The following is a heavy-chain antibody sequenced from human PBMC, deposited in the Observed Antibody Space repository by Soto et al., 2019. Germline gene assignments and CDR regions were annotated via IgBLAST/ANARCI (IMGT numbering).Heavy chain of an antibody. V-gene: IGHV3-23*01. CDR1: GFTFSNYA. CDR2: IRGSATTT. CDR3: AKDILEVTPGMVV. D-gene: IGHD2-21*01. J-gene: IGHJ6*04. Sequence: GGSLRLSCVASGFTFSNYAMSWVRQAPGKGLEWVSAIRGSATTTYYADSVKGRFTISRDNSKNTLYLQMNRLRVEDTAIYYCAKDILEVTPGMVVGGKGTTVTVSS.